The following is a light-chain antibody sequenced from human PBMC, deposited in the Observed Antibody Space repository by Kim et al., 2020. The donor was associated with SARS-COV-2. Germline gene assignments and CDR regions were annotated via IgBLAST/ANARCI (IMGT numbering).Light chain of an antibody. J-gene: IGLJ3*02. CDR2: RNN. CDR1: NDNVGYQG. CDR3: SAWDDRLSAWV. V-gene: IGLV10-54*01. Sequence: QAGLTQPPSVSKGLRQTATLTCTGNNDNVGYQGAAWLQQHQGHPPKLLSYRNNDRPSGISERLSASRSGNTASLTITGLQAEDEADYYCSAWDDRLSAWVFGGGTQLTVL.